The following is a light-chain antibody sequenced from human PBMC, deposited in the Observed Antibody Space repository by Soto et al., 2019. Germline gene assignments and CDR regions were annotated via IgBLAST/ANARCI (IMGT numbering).Light chain of an antibody. CDR3: QQYARYPLT. Sequence: DIQMPQSPSTLSASVGDTVTITCRASQSISSWLAWYQQKPGKAPKLLIHKASSLERGVPSRFSGSGSGTEFTLTISSLQPDDFANYYCQQYARYPLTFGGGTKVEIK. V-gene: IGKV1-5*03. CDR1: QSISSW. J-gene: IGKJ4*01. CDR2: KAS.